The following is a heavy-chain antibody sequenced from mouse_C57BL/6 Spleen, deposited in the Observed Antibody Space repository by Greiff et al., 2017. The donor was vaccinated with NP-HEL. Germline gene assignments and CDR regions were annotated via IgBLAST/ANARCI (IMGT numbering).Heavy chain of an antibody. CDR3: ARDGPYAMDY. J-gene: IGHJ4*01. CDR1: GYTFTSYW. CDR2: IDPNSGGT. Sequence: QVQLQQPGAELVKPGASVKLSCKASGYTFTSYWMHWVKQRPGRGPEWVGRIDPNSGGTKYNEKFKSKATLTVDKPSSTAYMQLSSLTSEDSAVYYCARDGPYAMDYWGQGTSVTVSS. V-gene: IGHV1-72*01. D-gene: IGHD2-3*01.